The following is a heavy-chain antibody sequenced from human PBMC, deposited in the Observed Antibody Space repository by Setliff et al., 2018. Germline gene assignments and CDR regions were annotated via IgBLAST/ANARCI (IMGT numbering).Heavy chain of an antibody. CDR2: IVPIFGTT. D-gene: IGHD3-10*01. V-gene: IGHV1-69*06. Sequence: SVKVSCKASGGTFNSYGFSWVRQAPGQGLEWMGRIVPIFGTTNYAQKLLGRLVINVDKSTSTASMELSSLRSEDTAVYYCASRDLAGSSVDAFHIWGQGTLVTVSS. J-gene: IGHJ3*02. CDR1: GGTFNSYG. CDR3: ASRDLAGSSVDAFHI.